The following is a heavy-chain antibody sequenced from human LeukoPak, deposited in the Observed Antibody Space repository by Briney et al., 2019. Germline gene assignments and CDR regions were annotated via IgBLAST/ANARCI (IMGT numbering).Heavy chain of an antibody. Sequence: SVKVSCKASGGTFSSYAISWVRQAPGQGLEWMGRIIPTFGTANYAQKLQGRVTITTDESTSTAYMELSSLRSEDTAVYYCARGPLGRRGYSGYVTFDYWGQGTLVTVSS. V-gene: IGHV1-69*05. D-gene: IGHD5-12*01. CDR1: GGTFSSYA. CDR2: IIPTFGTA. J-gene: IGHJ4*02. CDR3: ARGPLGRRGYSGYVTFDY.